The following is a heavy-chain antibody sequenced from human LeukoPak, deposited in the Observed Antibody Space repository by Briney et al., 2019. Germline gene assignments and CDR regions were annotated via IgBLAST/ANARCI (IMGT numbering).Heavy chain of an antibody. V-gene: IGHV1-8*01. Sequence: ASVKVSCKASGYSFTSYDINWVRQATGQGLEWMGWMNPNSGNTGYAQKFQGRVTMTRGTSISTAYMELSSLRSEDTAVYYCARVQRVTFPLKYYFDYWGQGTLVTVSS. CDR3: ARVQRVTFPLKYYFDY. CDR1: GYSFTSYD. J-gene: IGHJ4*02. CDR2: MNPNSGNT. D-gene: IGHD3-10*01.